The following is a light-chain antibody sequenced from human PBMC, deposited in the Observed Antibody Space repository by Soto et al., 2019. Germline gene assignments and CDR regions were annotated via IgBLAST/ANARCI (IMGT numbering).Light chain of an antibody. Sequence: QLVLTQSPSASASLGASVKLTCTLSSGHSSYAIAWHQQQPEKAPRYLMKLNSDGSHSKGDGIPDRFSGSSSGAERYLTISSSQSEDEADYYCQTWGTGIHWVFGGGTQLTVL. J-gene: IGLJ3*02. CDR3: QTWGTGIHWV. CDR1: SGHSSYA. V-gene: IGLV4-69*01. CDR2: LNSDGSH.